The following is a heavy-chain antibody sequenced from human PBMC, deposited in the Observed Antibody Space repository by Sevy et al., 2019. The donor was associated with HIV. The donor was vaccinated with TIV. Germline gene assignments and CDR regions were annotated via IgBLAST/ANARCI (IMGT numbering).Heavy chain of an antibody. CDR3: AKKMGGGSGMAFLVDY. CDR1: GFTFSSFA. J-gene: IGHJ4*02. Sequence: GGSLRLSCAASGFTFSSFAMGWVRQAPGKGLDWISVISGTGDHTYYADSVKGRFTISRDNSKYTLFLQMNSLRAEDTAIFYCAKKMGGGSGMAFLVDYWGQGTLVTVSS. D-gene: IGHD5-18*01. CDR2: ISGTGDHT. V-gene: IGHV3-23*01.